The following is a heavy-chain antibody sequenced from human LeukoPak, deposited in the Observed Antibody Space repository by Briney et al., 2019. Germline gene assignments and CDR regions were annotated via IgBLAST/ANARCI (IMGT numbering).Heavy chain of an antibody. CDR2: ISASGRST. CDR1: GFTFSSYA. V-gene: IGHV3-23*01. J-gene: IGHJ4*02. Sequence: GGSLRLSCAASGFTFSSYAMSWVRQAPGKGLEWVSAISASGRSTYYADSLKGRFTISRDNAKNSLYLQMNSLRAEDTAVYYCARALSDAPTLGYCSGTSCYTAYWGQGTLVTVSS. D-gene: IGHD2-2*02. CDR3: ARALSDAPTLGYCSGTSCYTAY.